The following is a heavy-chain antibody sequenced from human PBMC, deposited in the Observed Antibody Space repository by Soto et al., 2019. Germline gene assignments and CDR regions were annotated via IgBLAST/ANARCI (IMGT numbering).Heavy chain of an antibody. J-gene: IGHJ4*02. CDR1: GFTFGSFE. V-gene: IGHV3-30-3*01. CDR3: ARGKGIAAAGPIYY. CDR2: ISYDGSNK. D-gene: IGHD6-13*01. Sequence: GGSLRLSCAASGFTFGSFEMNWVRQAPGKGLEWVAVISYDGSNKYYADSVKGRFTISRDNSKNTLYLQMNSLRAEDTAVYYCARGKGIAAAGPIYYWGQGTLVTVSS.